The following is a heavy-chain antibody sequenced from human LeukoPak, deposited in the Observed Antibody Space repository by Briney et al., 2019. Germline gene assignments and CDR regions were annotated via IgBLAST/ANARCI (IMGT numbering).Heavy chain of an antibody. D-gene: IGHD4-17*01. V-gene: IGHV4-59*01. CDR3: ARLVPTVTTWSYYYYGMDV. CDR2: IYYSGST. J-gene: IGHJ6*02. Sequence: SETLSLTCTVSGGSISSYYWSWIRQPPGKGLEWIGYIYYSGSTNYNPSLKSRVTISVDTSKNQFSLKLSSVTAADTAVYYCARLVPTVTTWSYYYYGMDVWGQGTTVTVSS. CDR1: GGSISSYY.